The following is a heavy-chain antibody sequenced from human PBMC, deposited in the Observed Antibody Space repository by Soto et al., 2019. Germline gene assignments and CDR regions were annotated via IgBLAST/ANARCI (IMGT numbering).Heavy chain of an antibody. CDR3: AKVRVENKYGSGSYYALDS. J-gene: IGHJ4*02. Sequence: GGSLRLSCSASGFTFTNFAMIWVRQAPGKGLEWVSNIVGSGGATLYADSVKGRFTISRDNPRDTVYLEMNSLRVEDTAIYYCAKVRVENKYGSGSYYALDSWGQGTLVTVSS. V-gene: IGHV3-23*01. CDR1: GFTFTNFA. D-gene: IGHD3-10*01. CDR2: IVGSGGAT.